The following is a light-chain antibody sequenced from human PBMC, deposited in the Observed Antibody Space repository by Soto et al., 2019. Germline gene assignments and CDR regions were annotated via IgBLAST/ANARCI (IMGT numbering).Light chain of an antibody. CDR2: DAS. CDR1: QSVSYY. V-gene: IGKV3D-20*02. J-gene: IGKJ4*01. Sequence: EIVLTQSPGTLSLSPGERATLSCRASQSVSYYLAWYQQKPGQAPRLLIYDASSRATGVPDRFSGSGSGTDFTLTISRLEPEDFAVYYCQQRSNWPPGSTFGGGTKVEIK. CDR3: QQRSNWPPGST.